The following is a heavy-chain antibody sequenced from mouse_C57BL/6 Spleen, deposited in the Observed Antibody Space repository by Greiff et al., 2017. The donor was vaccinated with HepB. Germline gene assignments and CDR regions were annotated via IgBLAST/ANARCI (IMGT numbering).Heavy chain of an antibody. CDR1: GYTFTSYW. J-gene: IGHJ4*01. Sequence: QVQLQQPGAELVRPGSSVKLSCKASGYTFTSYWMHWVKQRPIQGLEWIGNIDPSDSETHYNQKFKDKATLTVAKSSSTAYMQLSSLTSEDSAVYYCARGPARGAMDYWGQGTSVTVSS. CDR2: IDPSDSET. CDR3: ARGPARGAMDY. V-gene: IGHV1-52*01.